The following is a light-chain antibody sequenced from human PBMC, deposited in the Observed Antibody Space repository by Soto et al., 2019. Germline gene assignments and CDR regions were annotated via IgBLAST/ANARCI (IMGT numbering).Light chain of an antibody. CDR1: QSVARN. CDR3: QQYNRWPPWT. V-gene: IGKV3-15*01. Sequence: EVVMTQSPATLSVSPGESATLSCKASQSVARNLAWYQQKPGQPPRLLIYGASTRATGIPARFSGSGSGTEFTLTISSVQSEDFAVYHCQQYNRWPPWTFGHGTKVEIK. CDR2: GAS. J-gene: IGKJ1*01.